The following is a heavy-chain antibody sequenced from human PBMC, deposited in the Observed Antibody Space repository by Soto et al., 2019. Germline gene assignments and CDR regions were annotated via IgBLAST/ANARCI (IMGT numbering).Heavy chain of an antibody. CDR1: GGTFNSCA. CDR2: IIPIFGAA. V-gene: IGHV1-69*01. D-gene: IGHD3-16*02. J-gene: IGHJ6*02. Sequence: QVQLVQSGAEVKKPGSSVRVSCKASGGTFNSCAIIWVLQAPGQGLEWMGGIIPIFGAARYAPKFQGRVTITADASTNTAYMELNSLRSEDSAVYFCARELSNPHYYNGSDVWGQGTTVIVSS. CDR3: ARELSNPHYYNGSDV.